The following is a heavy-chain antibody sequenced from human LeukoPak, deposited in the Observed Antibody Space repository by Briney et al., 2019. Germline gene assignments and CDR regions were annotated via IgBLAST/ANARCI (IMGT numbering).Heavy chain of an antibody. CDR1: GFTFSGSA. V-gene: IGHV3-73*01. Sequence: GGSLRLSCAASGFTFSGSAMHWVRQASGKGLEWVGRIRSKANSYATAYAASVKGRFTISRDDSKNTAYLQMNSLKTEDTAVYYCTRKFGYDFWSGYSVESYYFDYWGQGTLVTVSS. CDR2: IRSKANSYAT. J-gene: IGHJ4*02. D-gene: IGHD3-3*01. CDR3: TRKFGYDFWSGYSVESYYFDY.